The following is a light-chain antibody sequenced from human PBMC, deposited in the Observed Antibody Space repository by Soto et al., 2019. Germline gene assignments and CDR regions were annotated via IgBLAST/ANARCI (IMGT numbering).Light chain of an antibody. CDR3: QQSYSTPRLS. V-gene: IGKV1-39*01. CDR2: AAS. CDR1: QSISSY. Sequence: DIHMTQSPSSLSASVGDRVTITCRASQSISSYLNWYQQKPGKAPKLLIYAASSLQSGVPSRFSGSGSFTHFTVAISSLQPEDFATYYCQQSYSTPRLSVGPRTQVDIK. J-gene: IGKJ3*01.